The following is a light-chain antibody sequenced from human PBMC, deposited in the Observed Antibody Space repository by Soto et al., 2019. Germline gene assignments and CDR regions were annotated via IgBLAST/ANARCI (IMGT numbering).Light chain of an antibody. CDR1: QSVSSSY. J-gene: IGKJ5*01. Sequence: EIVLTQSPGTLSLSPGERATLSCRASQSVSSSYLAWYQQKPGQAPRLLIYGASSRATGIPDGFSGSGSGTDFTLTISRLEPEDLVVYYCQQYGSSPITFGQGTRLEIK. CDR2: GAS. V-gene: IGKV3-20*01. CDR3: QQYGSSPIT.